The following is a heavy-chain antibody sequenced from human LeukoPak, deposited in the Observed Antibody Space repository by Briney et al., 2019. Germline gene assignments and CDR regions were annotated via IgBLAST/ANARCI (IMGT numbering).Heavy chain of an antibody. Sequence: ASVKVSCKASGFTFTGYHIHWVRQAPGQGLEWMGRINPYSGDTNFAQKFQGRVTMTRDTSITTAYMDLSSLTPDDTAVYFCARDQGSLTRSWYTGYWGQGTQVTVSS. CDR3: ARDQGSLTRSWYTGY. J-gene: IGHJ4*02. V-gene: IGHV1-2*06. CDR1: GFTFTGYH. D-gene: IGHD6-13*01. CDR2: INPYSGDT.